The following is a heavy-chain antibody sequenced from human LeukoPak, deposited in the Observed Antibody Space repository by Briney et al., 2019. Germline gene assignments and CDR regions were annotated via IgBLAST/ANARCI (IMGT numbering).Heavy chain of an antibody. D-gene: IGHD2-2*01. J-gene: IGHJ4*02. CDR2: ISAYNGNT. CDR3: ARRARGYCSSTSCSVFDY. V-gene: IGHV1-18*01. Sequence: ASVKVSCKASGYTFTSYGISWVRQAPGQGLEWMGWISAYNGNTNYAQKLQGRVTMTADTSTSTAHMELRSLRSDDTAVYYCARRARGYCSSTSCSVFDYWGQGTLVTVSS. CDR1: GYTFTSYG.